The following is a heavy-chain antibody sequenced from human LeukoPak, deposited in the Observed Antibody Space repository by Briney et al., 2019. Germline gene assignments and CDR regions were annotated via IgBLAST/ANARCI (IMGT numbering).Heavy chain of an antibody. CDR1: GYTFTGYY. V-gene: IGHV1-2*02. Sequence: GASVKVSCKASGYTFTGYYMHWVRQAPGQGLEWMGWINPNSGGTNYAQKFQGRVTMTRDTSISTAYMELSRLRSDDTAVYYCARGLRVLRFLEWQPFDPWGQGTLVTVSS. CDR3: ARGLRVLRFLEWQPFDP. CDR2: INPNSGGT. D-gene: IGHD3-3*01. J-gene: IGHJ5*02.